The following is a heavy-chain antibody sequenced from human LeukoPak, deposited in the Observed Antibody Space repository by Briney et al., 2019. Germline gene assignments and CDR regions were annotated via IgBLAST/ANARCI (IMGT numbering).Heavy chain of an antibody. V-gene: IGHV3-23*01. D-gene: IGHD3-22*01. Sequence: GASLRLSCAASGFTFSSYAMSWVRQAPGKGLEWVPAISGSGGSTYYADSVKGRFTISRDNSKNTLYLQMNSLRAEDTAVYYCARDEFYYYDSSGYPVDYWGQGTLVTVSS. CDR2: ISGSGGST. CDR3: ARDEFYYYDSSGYPVDY. CDR1: GFTFSSYA. J-gene: IGHJ4*02.